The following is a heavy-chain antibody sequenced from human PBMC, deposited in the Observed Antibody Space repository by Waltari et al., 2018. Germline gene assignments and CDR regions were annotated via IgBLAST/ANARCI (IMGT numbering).Heavy chain of an antibody. CDR3: ARDFTKLELLL. J-gene: IGHJ4*02. CDR1: GFTFSSSE. CDR2: ISSSGSTI. D-gene: IGHD1-7*01. V-gene: IGHV3-48*03. Sequence: EVQLVESGGGLVQPGGSLRLSCPASGFTFSSSEMNWVRQAPGKGLEWVSYISSSGSTIYYADSVKGRFTISRDNAKNSLYLQMNSLRAEDTAVYYCARDFTKLELLLWGQGTLVTVSS.